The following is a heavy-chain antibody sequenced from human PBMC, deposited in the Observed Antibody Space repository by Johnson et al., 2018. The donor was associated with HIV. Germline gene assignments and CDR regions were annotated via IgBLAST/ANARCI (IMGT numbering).Heavy chain of an antibody. Sequence: QVQLVESGGGVVQPGGSLRLSCAGSGFTFSSYVMHWVRQAPGKGLEWVSGINWNGGKTAYADSVTGRFTISRDNSKNTLYLQMNSLRAEDTAVYYCSKDVLSLGYCSGGGCWEDAFDIWGQGTMVTVSS. V-gene: IGHV3-NL1*01. CDR1: GFTFSSYV. D-gene: IGHD2-15*01. CDR2: INWNGGKT. J-gene: IGHJ3*02. CDR3: SKDVLSLGYCSGGGCWEDAFDI.